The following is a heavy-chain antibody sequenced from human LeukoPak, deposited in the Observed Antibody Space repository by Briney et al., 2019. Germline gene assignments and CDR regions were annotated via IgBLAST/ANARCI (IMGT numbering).Heavy chain of an antibody. Sequence: PGGSLRLSCAASGFTFSTYSMNWVRQAPGKGLEWVSSISSSSSYIYYADSVKGRFTISRDNAKNSLYLQMNSLRAEDTAVYYCAGDHIHQWLMDAHYYYYMDVWGKGTTVTISS. CDR3: AGDHIHQWLMDAHYYYYMDV. CDR1: GFTFSTYS. CDR2: ISSSSSYI. J-gene: IGHJ6*03. V-gene: IGHV3-21*01. D-gene: IGHD3-22*01.